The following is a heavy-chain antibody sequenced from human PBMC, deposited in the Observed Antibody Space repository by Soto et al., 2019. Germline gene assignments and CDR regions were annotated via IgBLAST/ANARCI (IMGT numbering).Heavy chain of an antibody. Sequence: DHQDPGKGLEWVAVIWYDGSNKYYADSVKGRFTISRDNSKNTLYLQMNSLRAEDTAVYFFVRDRNIPSIASHGLGFRAERLSDL. CDR3: VRDRNIPSIASHGLGFRAERLSDL. V-gene: IGHV3-33*01. CDR2: IWYDGSNK. J-gene: IGHJ2*01. D-gene: IGHD6-6*01.